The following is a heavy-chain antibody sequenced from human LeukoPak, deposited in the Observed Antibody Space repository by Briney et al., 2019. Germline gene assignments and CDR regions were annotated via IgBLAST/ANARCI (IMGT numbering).Heavy chain of an antibody. CDR2: IKSKTDGGTT. CDR3: TTDRYSSSLYLATTFDY. V-gene: IGHV3-15*01. CDR1: GFTFSNAW. Sequence: PGGSLRLSCAASGFTFSNAWMSWVRQAPGKGLEWVGRIKSKTDGGTTDDAAPVKGIFTISRDDSKNTLYLQMNSLKTEDTAVYYCTTDRYSSSLYLATTFDYWGQGTLVTVSS. D-gene: IGHD6-13*01. J-gene: IGHJ4*01.